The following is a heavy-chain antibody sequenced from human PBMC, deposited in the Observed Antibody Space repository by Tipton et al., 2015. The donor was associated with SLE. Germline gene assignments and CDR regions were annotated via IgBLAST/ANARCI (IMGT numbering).Heavy chain of an antibody. CDR1: GITFSTYW. D-gene: IGHD6-6*01. CDR2: IKEDGSEK. CDR3: AGRARPVY. V-gene: IGHV3-7*03. Sequence: SLRLSCAASGITFSTYWMSWFRQAPGKGLEWVANIKEDGSEKYYVDSVKGRFTISRDNAKQSLYLQMNSLTVDDTAVYFCAGRARPVYWGQGTLVTVSS. J-gene: IGHJ4*02.